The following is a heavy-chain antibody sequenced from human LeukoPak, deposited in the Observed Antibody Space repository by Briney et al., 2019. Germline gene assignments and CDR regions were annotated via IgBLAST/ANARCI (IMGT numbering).Heavy chain of an antibody. Sequence: GGSLRLSCAASGFTVISNYMNWVRQAPGKGLEWVSVIYNNGDTYYPDSVKGRFTISRDNSKNTLYLQMNSLRADDTAVYYCAGDQTRPPQGGYWGQGTLVTVSS. CDR1: GFTVISNY. CDR3: AGDQTRPPQGGY. CDR2: IYNNGDT. D-gene: IGHD3-16*01. V-gene: IGHV3-53*01. J-gene: IGHJ4*02.